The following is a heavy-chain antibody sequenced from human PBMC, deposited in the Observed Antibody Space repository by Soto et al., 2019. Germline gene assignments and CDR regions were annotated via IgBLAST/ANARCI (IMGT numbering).Heavy chain of an antibody. Sequence: SEILSLTCAVSGVSISSSNWWNWVRQPPGRGLEWIGEIYHSGSTNYSPSLKSRVTISVDKSKNHFSLKLSSVTAADTAVYYCASFTFGGIIVPNFYYGMDVWGQGTTVTVSS. V-gene: IGHV4-4*02. CDR2: IYHSGST. CDR1: GVSISSSNW. D-gene: IGHD3-16*02. J-gene: IGHJ6*02. CDR3: ASFTFGGIIVPNFYYGMDV.